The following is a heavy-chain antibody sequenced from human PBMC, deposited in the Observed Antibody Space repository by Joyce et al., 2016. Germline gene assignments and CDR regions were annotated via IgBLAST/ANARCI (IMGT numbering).Heavy chain of an antibody. J-gene: IGHJ4*02. CDR3: AKILTATYSSGWFLDY. D-gene: IGHD6-25*01. CDR1: GLTLSNYG. Sequence: QVQLVESGGGVVQPGRSLRLSCAASGLTLSNYGVHWVRQAQGKGWEGVGVISYDGIYKYYADSVKGRFTITRDNSKNTVFLEMNSLRAEDTAVYYCAKILTATYSSGWFLDYWGQGTLVTVSS. V-gene: IGHV3-30*18. CDR2: ISYDGIYK.